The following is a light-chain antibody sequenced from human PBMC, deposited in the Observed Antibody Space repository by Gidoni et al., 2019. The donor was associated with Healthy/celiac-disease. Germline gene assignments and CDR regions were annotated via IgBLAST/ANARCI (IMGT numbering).Light chain of an antibody. Sequence: QSALTQPPSASRSPGQSVTISCTGTSSDVGGYNYVSWYQQHPGKAPTLMIYEVSKRPSGVPDRFSGSKSGNTASLTVSGLQAEEEADYYCSSYAGSNNLVFGGGTKLTVL. CDR2: EVS. J-gene: IGLJ2*01. CDR1: SSDVGGYNY. V-gene: IGLV2-8*01. CDR3: SSYAGSNNLV.